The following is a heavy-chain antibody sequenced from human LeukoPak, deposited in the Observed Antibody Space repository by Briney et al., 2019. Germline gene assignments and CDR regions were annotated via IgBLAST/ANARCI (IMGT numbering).Heavy chain of an antibody. D-gene: IGHD3-9*01. CDR1: GFTFSSYG. CDR2: IWYDGSNK. J-gene: IGHJ4*02. CDR3: ARAGSLVIREYYFDY. Sequence: GRSLRLSCAASGFTFSSYGMHWVRQAPGKGLEWVAVIWYDGSNKYHGDSVKGRFTISRDNSKNTLYLQMNSLRAEDTAVYYCARAGSLVIREYYFDYWGQGTLVTVSS. V-gene: IGHV3-33*01.